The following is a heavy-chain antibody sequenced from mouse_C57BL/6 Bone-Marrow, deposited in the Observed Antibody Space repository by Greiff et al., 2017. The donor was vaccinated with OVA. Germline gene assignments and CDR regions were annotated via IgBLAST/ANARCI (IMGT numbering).Heavy chain of an antibody. V-gene: IGHV5-15*01. CDR2: ISNLAYSI. D-gene: IGHD2-4*01. J-gene: IGHJ4*01. CDR1: GFTFSDYG. CDR3: ARQDYDYGYAMDY. Sequence: DVMLVESGGGLVQPGGSLKLSCAASGFTFSDYGMAWVRQAPRKGPEWVAFISNLAYSIYYADTVTGRFTISRENAKNTLYLEMSSLRSEDTAMYYCARQDYDYGYAMDYWGQGTSVTVSS.